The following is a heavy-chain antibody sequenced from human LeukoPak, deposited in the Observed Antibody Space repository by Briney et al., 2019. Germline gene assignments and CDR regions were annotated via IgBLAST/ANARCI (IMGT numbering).Heavy chain of an antibody. V-gene: IGHV3-49*04. J-gene: IGHJ4*02. D-gene: IGHD4-17*01. CDR2: IRNKANGGTA. CDR3: ATEYYGAYNY. Sequence: GGSLRLSCTASGFAFSDYAMSWVRQAPGKGLEWVGFIRNKANGGTADYAASVKGRFTISRDDSKTIAYLQMNSLKTEDIAVYYCATEYYGAYNYWGQGTLVTVSS. CDR1: GFAFSDYA.